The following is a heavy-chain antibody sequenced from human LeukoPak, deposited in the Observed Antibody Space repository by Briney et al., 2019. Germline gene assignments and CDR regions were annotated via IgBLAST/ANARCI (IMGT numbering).Heavy chain of an antibody. D-gene: IGHD1-26*01. J-gene: IGHJ3*02. CDR3: ARGGKSGSYYPYDAFDI. V-gene: IGHV1-18*01. CDR2: IIAYNGNT. Sequence: ASVKVSSKASGYTFTSYGISWVRQAPGQGLEWMGWIIAYNGNTNYAQNLQGRVTMTTDTSTSTAYMELRSLRSDDTAVYYCARGGKSGSYYPYDAFDIWGQGTMVTVSS. CDR1: GYTFTSYG.